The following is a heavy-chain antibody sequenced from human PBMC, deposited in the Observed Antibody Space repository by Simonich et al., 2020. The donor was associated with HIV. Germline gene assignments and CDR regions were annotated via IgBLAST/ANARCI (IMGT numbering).Heavy chain of an antibody. CDR3: AREYSGLDY. Sequence: EVQLVESGGGLVKPGGSLRLSCAASGFTFSIYSMNWVRQAPGRGREWVSSISSGSSYIYYADSVKGRFTISRDNAKNSLYLQMNSLRAEDTAVYYCAREYSGLDYWGQGILVTVSS. CDR1: GFTFSIYS. J-gene: IGHJ4*02. CDR2: ISSGSSYI. V-gene: IGHV3-21*01. D-gene: IGHD5-12*01.